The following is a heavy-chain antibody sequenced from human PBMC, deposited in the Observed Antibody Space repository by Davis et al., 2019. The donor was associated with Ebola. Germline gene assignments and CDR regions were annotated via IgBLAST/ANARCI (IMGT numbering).Heavy chain of an antibody. V-gene: IGHV3-13*01. CDR3: ARGRGYCSGGTCRNWFDP. D-gene: IGHD2-15*01. J-gene: IGHJ5*02. CDR2: IGIAGDT. CDR1: GFTFSSYD. Sequence: GGSLRLSCAASGFTFSSYDTHWVRQATGKGLEWVSGIGIAGDTFYPGSVKGRFTISRENAKNSLYLQMNSLRAGDTAVYYCARGRGYCSGGTCRNWFDPWGQGTLVTVSS.